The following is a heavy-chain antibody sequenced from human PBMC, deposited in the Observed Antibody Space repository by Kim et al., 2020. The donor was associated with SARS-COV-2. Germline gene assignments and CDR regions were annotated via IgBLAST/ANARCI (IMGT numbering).Heavy chain of an antibody. J-gene: IGHJ4*02. CDR1: GYTFTSYA. CDR3: ARDLTKLHLGELSRGH. V-gene: IGHV1-3*01. CDR2: INAGNGNT. D-gene: IGHD3-16*02. Sequence: ASVKVSCKASGYTFTSYAMHWVRQAPGQRLEWMGWINAGNGNTKYSQKFQGRVTITRDTSASTAYMELSSLRSEDTAVYYCARDLTKLHLGELSRGHWGQGTLVTVSS.